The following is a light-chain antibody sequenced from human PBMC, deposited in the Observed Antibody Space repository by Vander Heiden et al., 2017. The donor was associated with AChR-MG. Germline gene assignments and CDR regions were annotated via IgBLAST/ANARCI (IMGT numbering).Light chain of an antibody. V-gene: IGKV3-11*01. CDR2: DAS. CDR1: QSVAGY. J-gene: IGKJ1*01. CDR3: QQRSNWPKT. Sequence: IVLTQSPATLSLSQGEGATLSCRASQSVAGYLAWYRQKPGQAPRLLICDASNRATGIPARFSGSGSGTDLTLTISSLEPEDFAVYYCQQRSNWPKTFGQGAKVEIK.